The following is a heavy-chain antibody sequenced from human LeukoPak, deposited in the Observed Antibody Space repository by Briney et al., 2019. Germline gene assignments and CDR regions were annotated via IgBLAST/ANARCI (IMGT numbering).Heavy chain of an antibody. J-gene: IGHJ4*02. V-gene: IGHV4-39*07. CDR3: ARVWYSSSGTPDYFDY. D-gene: IGHD6-13*01. CDR1: GGSISSSSYY. Sequence: PSETLSLTCTVSGGSISSSSYYWGWIRQPPGKGLEWIGSIYYSGSTYYNPSLKSRVTISVDTSKNQFSLKLSSVTAADTAVYYCARVWYSSSGTPDYFDYWGQGTLVTVSS. CDR2: IYYSGST.